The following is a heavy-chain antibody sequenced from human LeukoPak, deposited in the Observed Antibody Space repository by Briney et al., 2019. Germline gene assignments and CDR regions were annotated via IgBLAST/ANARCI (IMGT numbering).Heavy chain of an antibody. J-gene: IGHJ4*02. V-gene: IGHV4-59*08. CDR2: IYYSGST. CDR3: ARRGLYYYDSSDY. D-gene: IGHD3-22*01. CDR1: GGSISSYY. Sequence: PSETLSLTCTVSGGSISSYYWSWIRQPPGKGLEWIGYIYYSGSTNYNPSLKSRVTISVDTSKNQFSLKLSSVTAADTAVYYCARRGLYYYDSSDYWGQGTLVTVSS.